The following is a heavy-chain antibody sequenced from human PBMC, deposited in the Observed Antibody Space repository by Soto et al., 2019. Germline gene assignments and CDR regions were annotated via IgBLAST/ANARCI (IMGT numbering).Heavy chain of an antibody. V-gene: IGHV3-30-3*01. J-gene: IGHJ6*02. CDR3: ARAGCDGGSCYTLVGLRYGMDV. CDR2: TSYDGSNK. CDR1: GFTFSSYA. D-gene: IGHD2-15*01. Sequence: QVQLVESGGGVVQPGRSLRLSCAASGFTFSSYAMHCVRQAPGKGQEWVAVTSYDGSNKYYADSVKGRFTISRDNSKNTLYLQMNSLRAEDTAVYYCARAGCDGGSCYTLVGLRYGMDVWGQGTTVTVSS.